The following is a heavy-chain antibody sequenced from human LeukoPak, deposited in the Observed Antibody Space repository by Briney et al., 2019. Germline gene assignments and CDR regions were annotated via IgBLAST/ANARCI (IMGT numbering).Heavy chain of an antibody. CDR3: AKSKSLGLQYFDN. J-gene: IGHJ4*02. Sequence: SETLSLTCAVSGGSISSSNWWSWVRQPPGKGLEWIGEIYHSGSTNYNPSLKARVTMSIDTSKNQFSLKLSSVTAADTAVYYCAKSKSLGLQYFDNWGQGTLATVSS. CDR1: GGSISSSNW. CDR2: IYHSGST. D-gene: IGHD1-7*01. V-gene: IGHV4-4*02.